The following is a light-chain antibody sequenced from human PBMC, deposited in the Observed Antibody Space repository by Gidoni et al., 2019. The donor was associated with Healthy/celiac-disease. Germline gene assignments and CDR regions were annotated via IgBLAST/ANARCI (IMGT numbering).Light chain of an antibody. CDR3: QQGYSTPRT. J-gene: IGKJ2*01. CDR1: QSISSY. CDR2: AAS. V-gene: IGKV1-39*01. Sequence: DIQMTQSPSSLSASVGDRVTINCRASQSISSYLDWYQQKPGKAPKLLIYAASSLQSGVPSRFSGSGSGTDFTLTISSLQPEDFATYYCQQGYSTPRTFGQGTKLEIK.